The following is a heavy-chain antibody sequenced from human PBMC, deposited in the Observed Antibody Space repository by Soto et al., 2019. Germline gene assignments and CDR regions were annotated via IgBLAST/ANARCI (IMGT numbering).Heavy chain of an antibody. D-gene: IGHD3-10*01. Sequence: SETLSLTCAVYGGSFSGYYWSWIRQPPGKGLEWIGEINHSGSTNYNPSLKSRVTISVDTSKNQFSLKLSSVTAADTAVYYCARGFRYYGSGSLKPYNWFDPWGQGTLVTVSS. CDR1: GGSFSGYY. CDR3: ARGFRYYGSGSLKPYNWFDP. CDR2: INHSGST. J-gene: IGHJ5*02. V-gene: IGHV4-34*01.